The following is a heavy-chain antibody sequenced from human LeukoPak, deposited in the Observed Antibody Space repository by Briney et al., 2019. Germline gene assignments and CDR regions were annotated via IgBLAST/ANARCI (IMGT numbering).Heavy chain of an antibody. Sequence: SETLSLTCTVSGGSISSYYWSWIRQPAGKGLEWIGHIYYSGSTNYNPSLKSRVTISVDTSKNQFSLKLSSVTAADTAVYYCAREAAAGTIDYWGQGTLVTVSS. J-gene: IGHJ4*02. CDR1: GGSISSYY. V-gene: IGHV4-59*01. CDR2: IYYSGST. D-gene: IGHD6-13*01. CDR3: AREAAAGTIDY.